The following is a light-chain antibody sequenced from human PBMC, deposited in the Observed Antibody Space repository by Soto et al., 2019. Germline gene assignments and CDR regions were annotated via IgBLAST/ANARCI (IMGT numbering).Light chain of an antibody. Sequence: QSVLTQPASVSGSPGQSITISCTGTSSDVGGYNFVSWYQQHPDKAPKLMIYDVTNRPSGVSIRFSGSKSGNTASLTISGLQAEDDADYYCSSYTSISTYVFGTGTKLTVL. CDR2: DVT. J-gene: IGLJ1*01. CDR1: SSDVGGYNF. CDR3: SSYTSISTYV. V-gene: IGLV2-14*01.